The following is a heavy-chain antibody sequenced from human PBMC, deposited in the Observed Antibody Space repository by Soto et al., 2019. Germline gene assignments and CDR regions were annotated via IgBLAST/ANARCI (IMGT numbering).Heavy chain of an antibody. CDR2: IYYSGST. V-gene: IGHV4-31*03. J-gene: IGHJ6*02. CDR3: ARASGYSYGYGYGMDV. D-gene: IGHD5-18*01. CDR1: GGSISSGGYY. Sequence: PSETLSLTCTVSGGSISSGGYYWSWIRQHPGKGLEWIGYIYYSGSTYYNPSLKSRVTISVDTSKNQFSLKLSSVTAADTAVYYCARASGYSYGYGYGMDVWGQGTTVTVSS.